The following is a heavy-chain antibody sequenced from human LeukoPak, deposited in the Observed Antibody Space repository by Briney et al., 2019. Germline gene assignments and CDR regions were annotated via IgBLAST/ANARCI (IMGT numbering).Heavy chain of an antibody. Sequence: SETLSLTCTVSGGSISSSSYYWGWIRQPPGKGLEWIGSIYYSGSTYYNPSLKSRVTISVDTSKNQFSLKLSSVTAADTAVYYCARAYGSHAFDIWGQGTMVTVSS. CDR3: ARAYGSHAFDI. D-gene: IGHD4-17*01. J-gene: IGHJ3*02. CDR1: GGSISSSSYY. CDR2: IYYSGST. V-gene: IGHV4-39*01.